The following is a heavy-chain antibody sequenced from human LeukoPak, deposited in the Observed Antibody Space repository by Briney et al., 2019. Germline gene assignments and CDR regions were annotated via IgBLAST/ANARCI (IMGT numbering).Heavy chain of an antibody. CDR1: GFTFSSYA. CDR3: ARDRGGSGWLEPFDY. CDR2: ISGSGGST. Sequence: GGSLRLSCAASGFTFSSYAMSWVRQAPGKGLEWVSAISGSGGSTYYADSVKGRFTISRDNAKNSLYLQMNSLRAEDTAVYYCARDRGGSGWLEPFDYWGQGTLVTVSS. J-gene: IGHJ4*02. V-gene: IGHV3-23*01. D-gene: IGHD6-19*01.